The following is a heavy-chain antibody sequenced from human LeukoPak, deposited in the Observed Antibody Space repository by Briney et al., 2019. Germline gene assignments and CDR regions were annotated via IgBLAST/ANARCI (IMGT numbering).Heavy chain of an antibody. D-gene: IGHD1-26*01. CDR2: IYYSGST. CDR1: GGSISSSSYY. Sequence: SETLSLTRTVSGGSISSSSYYWGWIRQPPGKGLEWIGSIYYSGSTYYNPSLKSRVTISVDTSKNQFSLKLSSVTAADTAVYYCASGLLFDYWGQGTLVTVSS. V-gene: IGHV4-39*01. J-gene: IGHJ4*02. CDR3: ASGLLFDY.